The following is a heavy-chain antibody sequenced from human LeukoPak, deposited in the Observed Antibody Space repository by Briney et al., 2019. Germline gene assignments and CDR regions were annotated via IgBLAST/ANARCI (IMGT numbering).Heavy chain of an antibody. V-gene: IGHV4-39*01. D-gene: IGHD3-10*01. J-gene: IGHJ5*02. CDR1: SISTNGYY. CDR2: IHYTGST. CDR3: ARLGWLYGSGSMNWFDP. Sequence: SETLSLTCTVDSISTNGYYWGWIRQPPGKGLEWIGSIHYTGSTYYNPSLESRVTVSVDTSKNQFSLKLSSVTVADTAVYYCARLGWLYGSGSMNWFDPWGQGTLVTVSS.